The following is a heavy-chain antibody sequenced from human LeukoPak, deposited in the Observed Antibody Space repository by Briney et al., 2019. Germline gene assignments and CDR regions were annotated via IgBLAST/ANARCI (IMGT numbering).Heavy chain of an antibody. V-gene: IGHV3-23*01. CDR2: ISGSGGST. Sequence: PGGSLRLSCAASGFTFSSYAMSWVRQAPGKGLEWVSAISGSGGSTYYADSVKGRFTISRDNSKNTLYLQMNSLRAEDTAIYYCARDAHYDSSGYYPVGFDYWGQGTLVTVSS. CDR3: ARDAHYDSSGYYPVGFDY. J-gene: IGHJ4*02. D-gene: IGHD3-22*01. CDR1: GFTFSSYA.